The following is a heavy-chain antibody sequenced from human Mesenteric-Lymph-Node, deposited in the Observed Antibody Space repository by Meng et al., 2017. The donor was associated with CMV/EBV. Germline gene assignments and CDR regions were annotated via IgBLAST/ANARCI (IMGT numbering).Heavy chain of an antibody. D-gene: IGHD3-22*01. Sequence: GGSLRLSCAASGFIFTTYSMHWVRQAPGKGLEWVASISFDGSKKYYAESVKGRFTISRDNSKSSLWLQMSSLRAEDTALYYCARDRDYYYNGGTLDSWGQGTLVTVSS. V-gene: IGHV3-30*04. CDR1: GFIFTTYS. CDR2: ISFDGSKK. J-gene: IGHJ4*02. CDR3: ARDRDYYYNGGTLDS.